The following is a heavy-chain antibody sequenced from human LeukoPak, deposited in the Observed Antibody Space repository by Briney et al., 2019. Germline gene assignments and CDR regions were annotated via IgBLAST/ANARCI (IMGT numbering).Heavy chain of an antibody. Sequence: GASVKVSCKASGGTFSSYAISWVRQAPGQGLEWMGGIIPIFGTANYAQKFQGRVTITADESTSTAYMELSSLRSEDTAVYYCARGGVVPAGGDFDYWGQGTLVTVSS. CDR1: GGTFSSYA. CDR3: ARGGVVPAGGDFDY. V-gene: IGHV1-69*13. J-gene: IGHJ4*02. CDR2: IIPIFGTA. D-gene: IGHD2-2*01.